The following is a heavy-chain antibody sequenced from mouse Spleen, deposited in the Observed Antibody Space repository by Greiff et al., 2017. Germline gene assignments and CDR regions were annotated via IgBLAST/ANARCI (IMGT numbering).Heavy chain of an antibody. CDR1: GYTFTSYY. CDR2: INPSNGGT. CDR3: TRSGRARATFAY. V-gene: IGHV1S81*02. Sequence: QVQLQQSGAELVKPGASVKLSCKASGYTFTSYYMYWVKQRPGQGLEWIGEINPSNGGTNSHEKFKSKATLTVDKSSSTAYMQISSLTSEDSAVYYCTRSGRARATFAYWGQGTLVTVSA. J-gene: IGHJ3*01. D-gene: IGHD3-1*01.